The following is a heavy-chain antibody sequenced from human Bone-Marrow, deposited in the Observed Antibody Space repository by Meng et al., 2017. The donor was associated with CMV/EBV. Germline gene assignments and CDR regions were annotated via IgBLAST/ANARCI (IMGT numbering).Heavy chain of an antibody. CDR2: IKSKTDGGTT. V-gene: IGHV3-15*01. J-gene: IGHJ4*02. CDR3: TTELMSTVTTGY. Sequence: GESLKISCAASGFTVTNAWMSWVRQAPGKGLEWVGRIKSKTDGGTTDYAAPVKGRFTISRDDSKNTLYLQMNSLKTEDTAVYYCTTELMSTVTTGYWGQGTLVTVSS. CDR1: GFTVTNAW. D-gene: IGHD4-17*01.